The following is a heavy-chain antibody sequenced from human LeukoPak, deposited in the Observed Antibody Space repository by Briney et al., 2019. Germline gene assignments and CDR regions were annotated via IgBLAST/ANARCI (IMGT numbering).Heavy chain of an antibody. CDR2: INHSGST. J-gene: IGHJ4*02. CDR3: ARVIGTASYHFDY. V-gene: IGHV4-34*01. CDR1: GGSFSGYY. Sequence: SETLSLTCAVYGGSFSGYYWSWIRQPPGKGLEWIGEINHSGSTNYNPSLKSRVTISVDTSKNQFSLKLSSVTAADTAVYYCARVIGTASYHFDYWGQGTLVTVSS. D-gene: IGHD1-1*01.